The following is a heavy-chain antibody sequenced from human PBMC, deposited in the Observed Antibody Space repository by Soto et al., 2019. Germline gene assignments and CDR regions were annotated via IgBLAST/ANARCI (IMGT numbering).Heavy chain of an antibody. CDR1: GGSIIVYH. D-gene: IGHD6-19*01. CDR3: ARGIEGWYQGRYYYGMDV. V-gene: IGHV4-59*01. CDR2: FHNSGNP. Sequence: PSETLSLTCSISGGSIIVYHLNWIRQTPGKGVEWIGYFHNSGNPKYSSSLKSRVTISVDMSEKQSSLKLTSVTAADTAVYYCARGIEGWYQGRYYYGMDVWGQGTTVTVS. J-gene: IGHJ6*02.